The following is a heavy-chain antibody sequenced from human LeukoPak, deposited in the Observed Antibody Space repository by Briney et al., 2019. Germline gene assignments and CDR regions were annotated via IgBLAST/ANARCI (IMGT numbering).Heavy chain of an antibody. V-gene: IGHV3-7*01. Sequence: GGSLRLSCAASGFTFSNYWMSWVRQAPGKGLEWVANIKQDGSEKYYVDSVKGRFTISRDNAKNSLYLQMNSLRAEDTAVYYCARVNDFWSRYYRAFDYWGQGTLVTVSS. CDR1: GFTFSNYW. J-gene: IGHJ4*02. D-gene: IGHD3-3*01. CDR3: ARVNDFWSRYYRAFDY. CDR2: IKQDGSEK.